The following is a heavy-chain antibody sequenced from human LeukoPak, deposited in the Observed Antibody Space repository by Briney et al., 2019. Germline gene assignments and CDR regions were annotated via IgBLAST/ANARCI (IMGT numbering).Heavy chain of an antibody. J-gene: IGHJ4*02. Sequence: GGSLRLSCAASGITFSSYEMNWVRQAPGKGLEWVSYISSSGSTIYYADSVKGRFTISRDNAKNSLYLQMNSLRAEDTAVYYCARDLFRELRPFDYWGQGTLVTVSS. CDR3: ARDLFRELRPFDY. CDR1: GITFSSYE. V-gene: IGHV3-48*03. D-gene: IGHD1-26*01. CDR2: ISSSGSTI.